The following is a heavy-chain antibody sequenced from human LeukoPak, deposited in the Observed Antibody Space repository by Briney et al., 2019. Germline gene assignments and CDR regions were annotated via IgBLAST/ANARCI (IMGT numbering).Heavy chain of an antibody. V-gene: IGHV1-24*01. CDR2: FDPEDGET. CDR1: GYTLTELS. CDR3: ATTYYSSGWYRKVILNYYYYGMDV. J-gene: IGHJ6*02. D-gene: IGHD6-19*01. Sequence: ASVKVSCKVSGYTLTELSMHWVRQAPGKGLEWMGGFDPEDGETIYAQKFQGRVTMTEDTSTDTAYMELSSLRSEDTAVYYCATTYYSSGWYRKVILNYYYYGMDVWGQGTTVTVSS.